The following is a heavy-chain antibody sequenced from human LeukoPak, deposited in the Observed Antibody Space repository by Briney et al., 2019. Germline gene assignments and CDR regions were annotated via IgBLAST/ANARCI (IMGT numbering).Heavy chain of an antibody. D-gene: IGHD3-3*01. CDR2: INPNSGGT. V-gene: IGHV1-2*02. CDR1: GYTFTGYY. J-gene: IGHJ4*02. Sequence: ASVKVSCKASGYTFTGYYMHWVRQAPGQGLEWMGWINPNSGGTNYAQKFQGRVTITADKSTSTAYMELSSLRSEDTAVYYCARAFYYDFWSGYYPNFDYWGQGTLVTVSS. CDR3: ARAFYYDFWSGYYPNFDY.